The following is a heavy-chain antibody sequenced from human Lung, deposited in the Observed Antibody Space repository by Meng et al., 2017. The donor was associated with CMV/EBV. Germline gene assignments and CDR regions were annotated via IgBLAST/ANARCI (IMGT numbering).Heavy chain of an antibody. D-gene: IGHD3-3*01. CDR2: IESYSDGGTT. J-gene: IGHJ4*02. V-gene: IGHV3-15*04. Sequence: SCAASGFTFSSAWMSWVRQVPGKGLEWVGRIESYSDGGTTEYAAPVKGRFTISRDDSKKRLFLHMNSLKTEDTAVYYCTTDMAETITNVGGVITYFDHWXKGTLVTVSS. CDR3: TTDMAETITNVGGVITYFDH. CDR1: GFTFSSAW.